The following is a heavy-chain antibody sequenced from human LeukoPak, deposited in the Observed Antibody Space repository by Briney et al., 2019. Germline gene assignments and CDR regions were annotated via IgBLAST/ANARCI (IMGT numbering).Heavy chain of an antibody. CDR3: ARAGEQQLVGWFDP. J-gene: IGHJ5*02. D-gene: IGHD6-13*01. CDR2: IYYSGST. Sequence: SDTLSLTCTVSGGYISGSDNYWSWIRQPPGKGLEWIGYIYYSGSTNYNPSLKSRVTISVDTSKNQFSLKLSSVTAADTAVYYCARAGEQQLVGWFDPWGQGTLVTVSS. CDR1: GGYISGSDNY. V-gene: IGHV4-61*08.